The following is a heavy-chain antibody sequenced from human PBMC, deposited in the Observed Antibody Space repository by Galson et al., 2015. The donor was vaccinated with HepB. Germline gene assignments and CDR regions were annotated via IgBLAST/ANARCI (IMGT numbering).Heavy chain of an antibody. CDR3: ARVETYYYYYMDV. V-gene: IGHV3-11*01. J-gene: IGHJ6*03. D-gene: IGHD3-3*01. Sequence: SLRLSCAASGFTFSDYYMSWIRQAPGKGLEWVSYISSSGSTIYYADSVKGRFTISRDNAKNSLYLQMNSLRAEDTAVYYCARVETYYYYYMDVWGKGTTVTVSS. CDR1: GFTFSDYY. CDR2: ISSSGSTI.